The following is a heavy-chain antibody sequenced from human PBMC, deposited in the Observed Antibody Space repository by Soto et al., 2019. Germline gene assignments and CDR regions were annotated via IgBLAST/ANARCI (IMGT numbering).Heavy chain of an antibody. V-gene: IGHV3-48*03. Sequence: GGSLRLSCAASGFTFSSYEMNWVRQAPGKGLEWVSYISSSGSTIYYADSVKGRFTISRDNAKNSLYLQMNSLRAEDTAVYYCALLNSSTFDYWGQGTLVTVSS. J-gene: IGHJ4*02. CDR2: ISSSGSTI. D-gene: IGHD6-13*01. CDR3: ALLNSSTFDY. CDR1: GFTFSSYE.